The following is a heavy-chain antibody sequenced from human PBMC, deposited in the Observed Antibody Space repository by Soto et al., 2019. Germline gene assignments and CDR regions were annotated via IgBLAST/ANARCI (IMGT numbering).Heavy chain of an antibody. CDR1: GFTFTTYS. CDR3: ARHKGYYFDS. J-gene: IGHJ4*02. CDR2: INSAGNAP. Sequence: PGGSLRLSCTASGFTFTTYSMSWVRQAPGKGLEWVSSINSAGNAPYYPDSVKGRFTISRDNAKNSLFLQMNSLRTEDTAVYFCARHKGYYFDSCGQGTLVTVSS. V-gene: IGHV3-21*01.